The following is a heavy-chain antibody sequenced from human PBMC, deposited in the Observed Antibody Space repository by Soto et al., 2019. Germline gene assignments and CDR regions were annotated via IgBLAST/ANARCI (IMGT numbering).Heavy chain of an antibody. Sequence: EVQLLESGGGLAQPGGSVRLSCAASGFSFDEYAMTWVRRAAGKGLEWVSAISGSGENTYYADSVKGRFTISRDNSNNTLYLHLNSLRAEDTAVYYCAKGYYSGYDLAYFDYWGQGTLVTVSS. D-gene: IGHD5-12*01. CDR1: GFSFDEYA. J-gene: IGHJ4*02. CDR3: AKGYYSGYDLAYFDY. V-gene: IGHV3-23*01. CDR2: ISGSGENT.